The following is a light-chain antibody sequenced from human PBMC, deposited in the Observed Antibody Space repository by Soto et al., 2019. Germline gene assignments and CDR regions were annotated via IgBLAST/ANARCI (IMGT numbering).Light chain of an antibody. CDR2: EVS. J-gene: IGLJ2*01. CDR1: SSDVGDYNY. V-gene: IGLV2-8*01. Sequence: QSALTQPPSASGSPGQSVTISCTGTSSDVGDYNYVSWYQQHPGKAPKLMIYEVSMRPSGVPDRFSGSKSANTASLIVSGLQAEDEADYYCSPYVGSSNSVVFGGGTKVTVL. CDR3: SPYVGSSNSVV.